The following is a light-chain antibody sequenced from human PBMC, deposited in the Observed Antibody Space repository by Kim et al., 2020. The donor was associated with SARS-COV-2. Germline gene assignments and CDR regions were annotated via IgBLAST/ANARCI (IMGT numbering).Light chain of an antibody. CDR3: SSYAGNNHFV. V-gene: IGLV2-8*01. CDR1: SSDVGAYNY. CDR2: EVN. J-gene: IGLJ1*01. Sequence: QSVLTQPPSASGSPGQSFTISCTGTSSDVGAYNYVSWYQHHPGKAPKLLISEVNYRPSGVPDRFSGSKSGNTASLTVSGLQAEDEADYYCSSYAGNNHFVFGTGTKVTVL.